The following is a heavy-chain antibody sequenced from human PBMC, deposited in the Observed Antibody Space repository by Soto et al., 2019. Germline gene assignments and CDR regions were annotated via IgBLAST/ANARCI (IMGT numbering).Heavy chain of an antibody. Sequence: QVQLVQSGAEVKKPGSSVKFSCKASGGTFSSYAISWVRQAPGQGLEWMGGIIPIFGTANYAQKFQGRVTITADESTSTAYMELSSLRTEDTAVYYGARSAGYYYGRDVWGQGTTVTVSS. CDR1: GGTFSSYA. V-gene: IGHV1-69*01. CDR2: IIPIFGTA. CDR3: ARSAGYYYGRDV. J-gene: IGHJ6*02.